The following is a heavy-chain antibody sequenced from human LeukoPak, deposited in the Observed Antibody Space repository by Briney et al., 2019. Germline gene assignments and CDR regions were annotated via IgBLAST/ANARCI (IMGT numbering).Heavy chain of an antibody. J-gene: IGHJ4*02. V-gene: IGHV1-2*02. CDR1: GYTFSGYY. CDR2: INPNSGVT. Sequence: ASVKVSCKASGYTFSGYYIYWVRQAPGQGLEWMGWINPNSGVTNYAQKFQGRVTMTTDTSTSTAYMELRSLRSDDTAVYYCARDNVPYYYGSGSYCDYWGQGTLVTVSS. CDR3: ARDNVPYYYGSGSYCDY. D-gene: IGHD3-10*01.